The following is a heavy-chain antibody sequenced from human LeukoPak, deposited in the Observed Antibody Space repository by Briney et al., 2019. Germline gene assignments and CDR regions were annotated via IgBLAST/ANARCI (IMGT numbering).Heavy chain of an antibody. Sequence: SETLSLTCTVSGYSITSSYYWAWIRQPPGKGLEWVASISHSGTTYYNPSLKSRVTISIDTSRNQFSLQLNSVTPEDTAVYYCARESYDILTGYSPPLDYWGQGTLVTVSS. CDR2: ISHSGTT. J-gene: IGHJ4*02. V-gene: IGHV4-38-2*02. CDR3: ARESYDILTGYSPPLDY. CDR1: GYSITSSYY. D-gene: IGHD3-9*01.